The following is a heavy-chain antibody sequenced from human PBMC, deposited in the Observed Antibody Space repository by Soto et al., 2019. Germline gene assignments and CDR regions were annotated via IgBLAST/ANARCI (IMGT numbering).Heavy chain of an antibody. CDR2: IYYSGGT. CDR3: ASGGDPLELRTPLIYYMDV. D-gene: IGHD1-7*01. Sequence: SETLSLTCTVSGGSISSYYWSWIRQPPGKGLEWIGYIYYSGGTNYNPSLKSRVTISVDTSKNQFSLKLSSVTAADTAVYYCASGGDPLELRTPLIYYMDVWGKGTTVTVSS. CDR1: GGSISSYY. V-gene: IGHV4-59*01. J-gene: IGHJ6*03.